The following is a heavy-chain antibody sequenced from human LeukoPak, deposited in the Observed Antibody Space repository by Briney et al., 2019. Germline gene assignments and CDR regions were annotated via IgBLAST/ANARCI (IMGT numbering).Heavy chain of an antibody. J-gene: IGHJ6*03. CDR2: INPSGGST. Sequence: GASVKVSCKASGYTFTSYYMHWVRQAPGQGLEWMGIINPSGGSTSYAQKFQGRVTMTRDTSTSTVYMELSSLRSEDTAVYYCAREAAPIAVAGKVGELTPGIMDVWGKGTTVTISS. V-gene: IGHV1-46*01. CDR3: AREAAPIAVAGKVGELTPGIMDV. D-gene: IGHD6-19*01. CDR1: GYTFTSYY.